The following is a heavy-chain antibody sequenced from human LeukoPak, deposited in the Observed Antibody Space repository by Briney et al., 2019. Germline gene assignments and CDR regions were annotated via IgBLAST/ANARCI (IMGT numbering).Heavy chain of an antibody. CDR1: GFTFSSYS. J-gene: IGHJ4*02. CDR2: ISSSSSYI. D-gene: IGHD4-17*01. V-gene: IGHV3-21*01. Sequence: GGSLRLSCAASGFTFSSYSMNWVRQAPGKGLEWVSSISSSSSYIYYADSVKGRFTISRDNAKNSLYLQMNSLRAEDTAVYYCARETVGEGDYGDYEEDTYWGQGTLVTVSS. CDR3: ARETVGEGDYGDYEEDTY.